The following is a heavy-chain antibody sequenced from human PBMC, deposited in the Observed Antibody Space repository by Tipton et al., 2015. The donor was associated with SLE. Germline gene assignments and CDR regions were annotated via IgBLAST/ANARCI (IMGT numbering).Heavy chain of an antibody. CDR3: AREGIAAAGTLDAFDI. Sequence: QSGAEVKKPGSSVKVSCKASGGTFNSYAISWVRQAPGQGLAWMGWINPDNGNTNFAQNLQGRVIMTADTSTSTAYMELRSLRSDDTAVYYCAREGIAAAGTLDAFDIWGQGTVVTVSS. CDR1: GGTFNSYA. D-gene: IGHD6-13*01. V-gene: IGHV1-18*01. CDR2: INPDNGNT. J-gene: IGHJ3*02.